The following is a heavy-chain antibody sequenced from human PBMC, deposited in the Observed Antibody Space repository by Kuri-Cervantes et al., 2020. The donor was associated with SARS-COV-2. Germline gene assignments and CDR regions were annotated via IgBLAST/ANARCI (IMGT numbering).Heavy chain of an antibody. Sequence: SETLSLTCTVSGGSISGYYWSWIRQPPGKGLEWIGYIYYSGSTNYNPSLKSRVTISVDTSKNQFSLKLSSVTAADTAVYYCAREGGYRWFDPWGQGTLVTSPQ. D-gene: IGHD5-12*01. CDR3: AREGGYRWFDP. CDR2: IYYSGST. V-gene: IGHV4-59*01. J-gene: IGHJ5*02. CDR1: GGSISGYY.